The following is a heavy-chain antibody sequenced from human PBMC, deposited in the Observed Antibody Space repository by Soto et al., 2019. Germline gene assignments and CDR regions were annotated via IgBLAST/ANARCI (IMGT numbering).Heavy chain of an antibody. V-gene: IGHV4-31*03. CDR3: ARAMVRGVLGY. CDR1: GGPISHADYY. J-gene: IGHJ4*02. Sequence: PSETLSLTCTVSGGPISHADYYWSWIRQQPGKGLEWIGYIYYSGGTYFNPSLESRVTMSVDTSQNQFSLNLNSVTAADTAVYYCARAMVRGVLGYWGQGTLVTVSS. CDR2: IYYSGGT. D-gene: IGHD3-10*01.